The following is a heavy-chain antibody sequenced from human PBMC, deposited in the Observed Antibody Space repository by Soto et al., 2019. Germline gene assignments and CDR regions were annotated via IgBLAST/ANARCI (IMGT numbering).Heavy chain of an antibody. Sequence: PSETLSLTCTVSGGSISSGDYYWSWIRQPPGKGLEWIGYIYYSGSTYYNPSLKSRVTMSVDTSKNQFSLKLSSVTAADTAVYYCARMPTGEVADDAFDIWGQGTMVTVSS. D-gene: IGHD2-15*01. V-gene: IGHV4-30-4*01. CDR1: GGSISSGDYY. CDR2: IYYSGST. CDR3: ARMPTGEVADDAFDI. J-gene: IGHJ3*02.